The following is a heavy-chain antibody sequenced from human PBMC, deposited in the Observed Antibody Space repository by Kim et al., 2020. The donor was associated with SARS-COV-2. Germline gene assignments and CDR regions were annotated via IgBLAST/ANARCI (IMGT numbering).Heavy chain of an antibody. J-gene: IGHJ5*02. CDR2: IYYSGST. Sequence: SETLSLTCTVSGGSISISSYYRGWIRQPPGKGLEWIGSIYYSGSTYYNPSLKSRVTISVDTSKNQFSLKLSSVTAADTAVYYCARHRIAVAGRTPNWFDPWGQGTLVTVSS. D-gene: IGHD6-19*01. CDR3: ARHRIAVAGRTPNWFDP. CDR1: GGSISISSYY. V-gene: IGHV4-39*01.